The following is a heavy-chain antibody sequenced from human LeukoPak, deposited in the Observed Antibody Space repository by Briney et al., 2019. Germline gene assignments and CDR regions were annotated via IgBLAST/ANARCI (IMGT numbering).Heavy chain of an antibody. D-gene: IGHD1-14*01. CDR3: ARAISGPANWFDP. V-gene: IGHV4-39*01. J-gene: IGHJ5*02. CDR1: GDSISSPDYY. Sequence: SETLSLTCPVSGDSISSPDYYWGWLRQAPGKGLEWIGSVYYSGTTYHNPSLKSRVTMSVDMYKNQFSLKVNSVTAADTALYYCARAISGPANWFDPWGQGTLVTVYS. CDR2: VYYSGTT.